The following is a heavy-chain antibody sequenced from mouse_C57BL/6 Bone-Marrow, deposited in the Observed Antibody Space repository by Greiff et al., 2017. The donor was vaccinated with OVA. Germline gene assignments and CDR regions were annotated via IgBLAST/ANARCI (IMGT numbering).Heavy chain of an antibody. V-gene: IGHV1-15*01. D-gene: IGHD1-1*01. CDR1: GYTFTDYE. CDR3: TRRTTVVPFAY. Sequence: VKLMESGAELVRPGASVTLSCKASGYTFTDYEMHWVKQTPVHGLEWIGAIDPETGGTAYNQKFKGKAILTADKSSSTAYMELRSLTSEDSAVYYCTRRTTVVPFAYWGQGTLVTVSA. CDR2: IDPETGGT. J-gene: IGHJ3*01.